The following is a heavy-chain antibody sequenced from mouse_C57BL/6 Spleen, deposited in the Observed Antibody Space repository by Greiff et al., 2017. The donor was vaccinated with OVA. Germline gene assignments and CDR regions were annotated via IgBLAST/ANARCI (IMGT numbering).Heavy chain of an antibody. D-gene: IGHD2-1*01. V-gene: IGHV14-3*01. CDR1: GFNIKNTY. Sequence: EVKLVESVAELVRPGASVKLSCTASGFNIKNTYMHWVKQRPEQGLEWIGRIDPANGNTKYAPKFQGKATITADTSSNTAYLQLSSLTSEDTAIYYCAPYGNYQAWFAYWGQGTLVTVSA. CDR2: IDPANGNT. CDR3: APYGNYQAWFAY. J-gene: IGHJ3*01.